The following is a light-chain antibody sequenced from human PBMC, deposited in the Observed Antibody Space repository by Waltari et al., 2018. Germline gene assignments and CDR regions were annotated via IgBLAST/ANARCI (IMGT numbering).Light chain of an antibody. J-gene: IGKJ2*01. CDR3: QQYYFTPYT. CDR1: QYIGDS. CDR2: AAS. V-gene: IGKV1-NL1*01. Sequence: DIQMTQSPSPQSASLADRVTITCRASQYIGDSLAWYQQKPGKAPKLLLSAASRLKSGVPPRFSGSASGTVYTLTISSLQPDDFATYYCQQYYFTPYTFGQGTKLEIK.